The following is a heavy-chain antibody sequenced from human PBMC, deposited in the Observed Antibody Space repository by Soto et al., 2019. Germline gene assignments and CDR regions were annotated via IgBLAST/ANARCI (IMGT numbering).Heavy chain of an antibody. Sequence: QVQLHQWGAGLLKPSETLSLTCGVYNGSFMGYYWTWVRQPPGKGLEWIGEINHFGSPNYNPSLKRRVAISIDTSKHKCSMSLRSLTAADTAVYYCASLNGGRFLDKGDYWGQGILVTVSS. CDR2: INHFGSP. CDR3: ASLNGGRFLDKGDY. CDR1: NGSFMGYY. V-gene: IGHV4-34*01. D-gene: IGHD3-3*01. J-gene: IGHJ4*02.